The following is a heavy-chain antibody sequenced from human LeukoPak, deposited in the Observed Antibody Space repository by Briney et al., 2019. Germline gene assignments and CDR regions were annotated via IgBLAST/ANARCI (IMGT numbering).Heavy chain of an antibody. CDR3: AKGIYRLCSGGSCYPYYFDY. Sequence: PGGSLRLSCAASGFTFSSYAMHWVRQAPGKGLEWVAVISYDGSNKYYADSVKGRFTISRDNSKNTLYLQMNSLRAEDTAVYYCAKGIYRLCSGGSCYPYYFDYWGQGTLVTVSS. CDR2: ISYDGSNK. J-gene: IGHJ4*02. CDR1: GFTFSSYA. D-gene: IGHD2-15*01. V-gene: IGHV3-30-3*01.